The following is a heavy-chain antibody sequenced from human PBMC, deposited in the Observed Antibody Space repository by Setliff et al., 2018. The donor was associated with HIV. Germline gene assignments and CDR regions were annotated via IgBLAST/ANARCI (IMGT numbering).Heavy chain of an antibody. CDR3: ASPPLGCGGDCSDY. Sequence: GGSLRLSCAASGFTFSSYTMNWVRQAPGKGLDWVSYISSSGSTIYYADSVKGRFTVYRDNTKNSLYLQMNSLRAEDTAVYYCASPPLGCGGDCSDYWGQGTLVTVSS. J-gene: IGHJ4*02. CDR2: ISSSGSTI. CDR1: GFTFSSYT. V-gene: IGHV3-48*04. D-gene: IGHD2-21*01.